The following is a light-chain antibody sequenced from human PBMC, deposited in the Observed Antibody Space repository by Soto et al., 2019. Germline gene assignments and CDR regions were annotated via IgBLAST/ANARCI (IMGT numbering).Light chain of an antibody. CDR3: QQYSNYWP. J-gene: IGKJ1*01. Sequence: DIQMTQSPSTLSASVGDRVTISCRASQSISSRLAWYQQKPGQAPKLLIYKASSLESVVPSRFSGRGYMTDLNLTISSLKPEDFATAYCQQYSNYWPFGQGTKVEIK. V-gene: IGKV1-5*03. CDR2: KAS. CDR1: QSISSR.